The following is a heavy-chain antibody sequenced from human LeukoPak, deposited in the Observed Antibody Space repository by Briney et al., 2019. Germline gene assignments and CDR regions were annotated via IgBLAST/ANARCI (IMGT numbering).Heavy chain of an antibody. J-gene: IGHJ6*03. CDR3: ARNVGHFYYDGSGSELYYYYLDV. Sequence: ASVKVSCKSSGNTFISDEINWVRQATGQGLEWMGWMCANSGNAASAQKFQGRLTITRNTSISTAYMELSSLNSDDTAVYYCARNVGHFYYDGSGSELYYYYLDVWGKGTTVTVSS. CDR1: GNTFISDE. V-gene: IGHV1-8*02. D-gene: IGHD3-22*01. CDR2: MCANSGNA.